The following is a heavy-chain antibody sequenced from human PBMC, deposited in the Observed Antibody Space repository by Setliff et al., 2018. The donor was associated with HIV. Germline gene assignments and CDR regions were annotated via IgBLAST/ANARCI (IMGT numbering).Heavy chain of an antibody. V-gene: IGHV4-4*07. Sequence: KPSETLSLTCTVPGASVGNYFWSWIRQSAGKGLEWIGRMYTTVDAAYNPSLKSRVIMSVDTSKNQISLKLTSVTAADTAMYYCARDPAIYFDFWGQGVLVTVSS. CDR2: MYTTVDA. D-gene: IGHD2-2*01. CDR3: ARDPAIYFDF. J-gene: IGHJ4*02. CDR1: GASVGNYF.